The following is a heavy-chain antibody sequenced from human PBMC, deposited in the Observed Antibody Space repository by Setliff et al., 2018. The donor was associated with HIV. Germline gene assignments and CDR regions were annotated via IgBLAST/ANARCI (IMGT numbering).Heavy chain of an antibody. J-gene: IGHJ4*02. V-gene: IGHV1-69*06. CDR2: IIPIFGTP. D-gene: IGHD3-22*01. CDR1: GGTFSSFA. Sequence: SVKVSCKASGGTFSSFAISWVRQAPGQGLEWLGRIIPIFGTPNYAQKFQGRVTITADKSTSTAYMELSSLKSEDTAVYYCARWREDRRDFDYWGQGTLVTVSS. CDR3: ARWREDRRDFDY.